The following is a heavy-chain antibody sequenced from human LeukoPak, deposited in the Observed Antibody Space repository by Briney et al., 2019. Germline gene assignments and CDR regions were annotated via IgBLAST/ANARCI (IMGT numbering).Heavy chain of an antibody. D-gene: IGHD6-6*01. CDR2: IYHSGST. J-gene: IGHJ4*02. Sequence: SETLSLTCTVSGGSISSGGYYWSWIRQPPGKGLEWIGYIYHSGSTYYNPSLKSRVTISVDRSKNQFSLKLSSVTAADTAVYYCARVFSTIAARTFDYWGQGTLVTVSS. CDR3: ARVFSTIAARTFDY. CDR1: GGSISSGGYY. V-gene: IGHV4-30-2*01.